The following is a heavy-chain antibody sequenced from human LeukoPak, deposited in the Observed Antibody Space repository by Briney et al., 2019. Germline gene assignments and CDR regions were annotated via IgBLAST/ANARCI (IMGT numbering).Heavy chain of an antibody. Sequence: GGSLRLSCAASGFTFSSYAMHWVRQAPGKGLEWVSAISGSGGSTYYADSVKGRFTISRDNSKNTLYLQMNSLRAEDTAVYYCAKKALPSFFDSSGPYDWGQGTLVTVSS. V-gene: IGHV3-23*01. D-gene: IGHD3-22*01. CDR2: ISGSGGST. CDR3: AKKALPSFFDSSGPYD. CDR1: GFTFSSYA. J-gene: IGHJ4*02.